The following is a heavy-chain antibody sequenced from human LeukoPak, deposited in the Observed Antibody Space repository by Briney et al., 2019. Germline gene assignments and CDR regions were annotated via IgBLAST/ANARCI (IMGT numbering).Heavy chain of an antibody. J-gene: IGHJ4*02. V-gene: IGHV4-31*03. CDR1: GGSISSGGYY. Sequence: SETLSLTCTVSGGSISSGGYYWSWIRQHPGKGLEWIGYIYYSGSTYSNPSLKSRVTISVDTSKNQFSLKLSSVTAADTAVYYCARGDIVATPNYWGQGTLVTVSS. D-gene: IGHD5-12*01. CDR2: IYYSGST. CDR3: ARGDIVATPNY.